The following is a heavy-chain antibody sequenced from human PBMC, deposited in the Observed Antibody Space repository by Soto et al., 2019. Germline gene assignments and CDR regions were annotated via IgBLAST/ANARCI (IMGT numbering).Heavy chain of an antibody. CDR3: ARMATFGSLNWFDP. J-gene: IGHJ5*02. CDR1: GYIFTNND. Sequence: ASVKVSCKASGYIFTNNDVSWVRQATGQGLEWMGWMNPGSGDTGYAQKFQGRVTMTRDISIATAYMELSSLRSDDTAVYYCARMATFGSLNWFDPWGQGTLVTVSS. CDR2: MNPGSGDT. V-gene: IGHV1-8*01. D-gene: IGHD3-16*01.